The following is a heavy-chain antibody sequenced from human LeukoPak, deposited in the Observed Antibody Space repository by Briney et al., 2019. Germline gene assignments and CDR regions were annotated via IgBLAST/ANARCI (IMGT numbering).Heavy chain of an antibody. J-gene: IGHJ4*02. CDR1: GGSFSGYY. CDR3: ARGSSGWPFDY. D-gene: IGHD6-19*01. Sequence: SETLSLTCAVYGGSFSGYYWSWIRQPPXXXXEWIGEINHSGSTNYNPSLKSRVTISVDTSKNQFSLKLSSVTAADTAVYYCARGSSGWPFDYWGQGTLVTVSS. V-gene: IGHV4-34*01. CDR2: INHSGST.